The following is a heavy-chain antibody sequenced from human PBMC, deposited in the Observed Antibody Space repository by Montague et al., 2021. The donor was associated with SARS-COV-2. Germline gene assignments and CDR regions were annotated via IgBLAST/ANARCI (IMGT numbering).Heavy chain of an antibody. Sequence: SLRLSCAASGFTVSSNYMSWVRQAPGKGLEWVSVIYSGGSTYYADSVKGRFTISRDNSKNTLYLQMNSLRAEDTAVYYCARDRHWTNTYYDILTGYQYYYYGRDVWGQGTTVTVSS. D-gene: IGHD3-9*01. V-gene: IGHV3-66*01. CDR3: ARDRHWTNTYYDILTGYQYYYYGRDV. CDR1: GFTVSSNY. J-gene: IGHJ6*02. CDR2: IYSGGST.